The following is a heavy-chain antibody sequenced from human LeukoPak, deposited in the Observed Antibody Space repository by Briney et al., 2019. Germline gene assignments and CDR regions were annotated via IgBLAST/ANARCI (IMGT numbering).Heavy chain of an antibody. Sequence: SETLSLTCIVSGGSISSGYYWGWIRQPPGNGLEWIGNIYYSGNTYYNPSLKSRVTMSVDTSKNQFSLKLSTVTAADTSVYYCARRREQQLVDFDYWGQGTLVTVSS. CDR2: IYYSGNT. CDR1: GGSISSGYY. D-gene: IGHD6-13*01. V-gene: IGHV4-39*01. J-gene: IGHJ4*02. CDR3: ARRREQQLVDFDY.